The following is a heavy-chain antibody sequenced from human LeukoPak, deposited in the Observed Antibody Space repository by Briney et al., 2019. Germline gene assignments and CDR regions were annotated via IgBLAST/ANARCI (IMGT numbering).Heavy chain of an antibody. Sequence: SETLSLTCTVSGGSISSGGYYWSWIRQPPGKGLERIGYIYYSGSTYYNPSLKSRVTISVDTSKNQFSLKLSSVTAADTAVYYCARFYYDSSGYYPDYFDYWGQGTLVTVSS. J-gene: IGHJ4*02. V-gene: IGHV4-30-4*01. D-gene: IGHD3-22*01. CDR2: IYYSGST. CDR1: GGSISSGGYY. CDR3: ARFYYDSSGYYPDYFDY.